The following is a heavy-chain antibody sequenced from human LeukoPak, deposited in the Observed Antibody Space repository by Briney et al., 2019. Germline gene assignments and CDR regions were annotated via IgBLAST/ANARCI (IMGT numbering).Heavy chain of an antibody. CDR1: GYTLTGYY. CDR3: ARAGGRSWFDP. CDR2: INPNSGGT. V-gene: IGHV1-2*02. Sequence: GASVKVSCKASGYTLTGYYMHWGRQAPGQGLEWMGRINPNSGGTNYAQKFQGRVTMTTDTSMSTAYMELSRLTSDDTAVYYCARAGGRSWFDPWGQGTLVTVSS. J-gene: IGHJ5*02.